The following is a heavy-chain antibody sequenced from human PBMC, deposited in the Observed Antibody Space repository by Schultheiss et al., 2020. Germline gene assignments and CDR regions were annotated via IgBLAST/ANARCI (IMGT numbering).Heavy chain of an antibody. D-gene: IGHD3-22*01. CDR2: IKSKSDGGTT. V-gene: IGHV3-15*01. J-gene: IGHJ4*02. CDR3: ARDQAAYYYDSSGYLY. CDR1: GLTFSNAW. Sequence: GGSLRLSCAASGLTFSNAWMNWVRQAPGKGLEWVGCIKSKSDGGTTDYAAPVKGRFTISRDDSKNTLFLQMNSLRVEDTAVYYCARDQAAYYYDSSGYLYWGQGTLVTVSS.